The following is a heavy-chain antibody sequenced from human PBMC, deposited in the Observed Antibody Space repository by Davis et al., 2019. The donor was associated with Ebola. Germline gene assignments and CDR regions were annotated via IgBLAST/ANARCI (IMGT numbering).Heavy chain of an antibody. D-gene: IGHD3-3*01. V-gene: IGHV3-21*04. Sequence: GESLKISCAASGFTFSSYSMNWVRQAPGKGLEWVSSISSSSSYIYYADSVKGRFTISRDPSKNTVHLQMKSLRAEDTALYYCARSNYDLWSGANHFALDIWGRGTMVTVSS. CDR3: ARSNYDLWSGANHFALDI. CDR1: GFTFSSYS. CDR2: ISSSSSYI. J-gene: IGHJ3*02.